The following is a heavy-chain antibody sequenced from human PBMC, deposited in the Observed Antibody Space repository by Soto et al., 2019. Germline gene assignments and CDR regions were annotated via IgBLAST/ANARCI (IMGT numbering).Heavy chain of an antibody. CDR3: ARSNVLLWFGESDDAFDI. V-gene: IGHV3-7*01. D-gene: IGHD3-10*01. CDR1: GFTFSSYW. Sequence: GGSLRLSCAASGFTFSSYWMSWVRQAPGKGLEWVANIKQDGSEKYYVDSVKGRFTTSRDNAKNSLYLQMNSLRAEDTAVYYCARSNVLLWFGESDDAFDIWGQGTMVTVSS. CDR2: IKQDGSEK. J-gene: IGHJ3*02.